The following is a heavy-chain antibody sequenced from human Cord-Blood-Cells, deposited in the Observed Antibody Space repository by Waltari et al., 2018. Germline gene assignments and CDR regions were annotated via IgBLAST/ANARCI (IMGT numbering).Heavy chain of an antibody. Sequence: QVQLVQSGAEVKKPGASVKVSCKVSGYTLTELSMHWVRQAPGKGLEWMGGFDPEDGETSYAQKFQGRVTMTEDTSTDTAYMELSSLRSEDTAVYYCATAEPLGSSSSGKGAFDIWGQGTMVTVSS. CDR1: GYTLTELS. J-gene: IGHJ3*02. CDR3: ATAEPLGSSSSGKGAFDI. CDR2: FDPEDGET. D-gene: IGHD6-6*01. V-gene: IGHV1-24*01.